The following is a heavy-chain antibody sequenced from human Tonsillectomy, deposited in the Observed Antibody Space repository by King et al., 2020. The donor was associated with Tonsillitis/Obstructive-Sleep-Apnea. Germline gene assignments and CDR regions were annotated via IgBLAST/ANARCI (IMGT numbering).Heavy chain of an antibody. J-gene: IGHJ6*02. CDR3: ATGITTVTNPYYYYYYAMDV. D-gene: IGHD4-17*01. CDR2: VRRKIDGGTT. V-gene: IGHV3-15*07. CDR1: GFAFSNAW. Sequence: VQLVESGGGLVRPGGSLRLSCAASGFAFSNAWMNWVRQAPGKGLEWVGRVRRKIDGGTTDYAAPVKGRFTISRDDSKNTLYLQMNSLKTEDTAVYYCATGITTVTNPYYYYYYAMDVWGQGTTVTVSS.